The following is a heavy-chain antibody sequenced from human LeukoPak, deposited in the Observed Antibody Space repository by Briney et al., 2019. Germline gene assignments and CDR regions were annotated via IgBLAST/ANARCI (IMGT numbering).Heavy chain of an antibody. CDR1: GFTFSSYS. Sequence: GGSLRLSCAASGFTFSSYSTNWVRQAPGKGLEWVSSISSSSSYIYYAGSVKGRFTISRDNAKNSLYLQMNSLRAEDTAVYYCAKGGYSSSLGFDYWGQGTLVTVSS. D-gene: IGHD6-6*01. CDR2: ISSSSSYI. CDR3: AKGGYSSSLGFDY. V-gene: IGHV3-21*01. J-gene: IGHJ4*02.